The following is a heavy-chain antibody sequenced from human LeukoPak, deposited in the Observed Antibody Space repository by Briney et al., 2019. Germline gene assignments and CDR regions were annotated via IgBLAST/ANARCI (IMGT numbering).Heavy chain of an antibody. CDR3: ARGVVRGVHYYGMDV. CDR2: IYPDDSDT. Sequence: GEALKISCKGSGYSFTSYWIGWVRHMPGKGLEWMGIIYPDDSDTIYSPSFQGQGTISADKSISAAYLQWSSLKDSDTAMYYCARGVVRGVHYYGMDVWGQGTTVTVSS. J-gene: IGHJ6*02. CDR1: GYSFTSYW. V-gene: IGHV5-51*01. D-gene: IGHD3-10*01.